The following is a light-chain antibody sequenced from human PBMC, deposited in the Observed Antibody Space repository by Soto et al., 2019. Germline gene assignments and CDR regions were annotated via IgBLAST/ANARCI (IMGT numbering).Light chain of an antibody. CDR1: QSVGTN. CDR2: GAV. V-gene: IGKV3-15*01. J-gene: IGKJ1*01. CDR3: QQYEWLPPRT. Sequence: EVVVTQSPDTMSVSPGESATLFCRTSQSVGTNVAWYQQKAGQAPRLLIAGAVTRGTGVSARISGRGSGTEFTLAISSLQSEYLAVYYCQQYEWLPPRTFGQGTRVEIK.